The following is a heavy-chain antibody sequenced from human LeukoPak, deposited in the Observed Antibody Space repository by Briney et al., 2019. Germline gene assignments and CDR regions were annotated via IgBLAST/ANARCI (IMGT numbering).Heavy chain of an antibody. CDR2: IDGISGRT. J-gene: IGHJ5*02. D-gene: IGHD2-2*01. CDR1: GFIFTVYG. V-gene: IGHV3-48*02. Sequence: GGSLRLSCAASGFIFTVYGMNWVRQAPGKGLEWVSFIDGISGRTYYADSVKGRFTISRDNAKSSLSLHMNSLRDGDTGVYYCARDGVVVPAAMPDEPELEYNWFDPWGQGTLVTVSS. CDR3: ARDGVVVPAAMPDEPELEYNWFDP.